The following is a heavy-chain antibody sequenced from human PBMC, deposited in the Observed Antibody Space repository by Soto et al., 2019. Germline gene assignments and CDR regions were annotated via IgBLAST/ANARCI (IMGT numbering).Heavy chain of an antibody. CDR2: FDPGDGET. V-gene: IGHV1-24*01. CDR1: GYTLTELS. CDR3: ATGFPLRYFGSDAFDI. J-gene: IGHJ3*02. Sequence: ASVKVSCKVSGYTLTELSMHWVRQAPGKGLEWMGGFDPGDGETIYAQKFQGRVTMTEDTSTDTAYMELSSLRSEDTAVYYCATGFPLRYFGSDAFDIWGQGTMVTVSS. D-gene: IGHD3-9*01.